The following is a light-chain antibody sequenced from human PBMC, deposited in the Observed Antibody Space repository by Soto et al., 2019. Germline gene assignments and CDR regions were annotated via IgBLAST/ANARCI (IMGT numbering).Light chain of an antibody. CDR1: QSVSSN. CDR3: QQYDNWPLT. Sequence: EIVMTQSPDTRSVSPGERATLSCSASQSVSSNLAWYQQKSGQTPRLLIYGASTRATDIPVRFSGSGSGTEFTLTISSLQSEDVAVYYCQQYDNWPLTFGGGTKVEIK. J-gene: IGKJ4*02. V-gene: IGKV3-15*01. CDR2: GAS.